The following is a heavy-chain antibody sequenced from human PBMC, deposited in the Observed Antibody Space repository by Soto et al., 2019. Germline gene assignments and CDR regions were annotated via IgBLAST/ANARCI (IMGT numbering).Heavy chain of an antibody. D-gene: IGHD1-26*01. CDR2: ISNDGSNK. CDR3: AKGCGNYWAFDY. J-gene: IGHJ4*02. CDR1: GFSFSTYG. Sequence: QVHLVESGGGVVQPGRSLRLSCAASGFSFSTYGMHWVRQAPGKGLEWVAFISNDGSNKYYADSVKGRFTISRDNSKNKLYRQMNSLRAEDTAVYYCAKGCGNYWAFDYWGQGTLVTVSS. V-gene: IGHV3-30*18.